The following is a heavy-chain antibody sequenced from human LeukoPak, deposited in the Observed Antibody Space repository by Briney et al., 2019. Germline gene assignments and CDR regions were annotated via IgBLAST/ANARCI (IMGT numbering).Heavy chain of an antibody. CDR1: GFTFSTYS. J-gene: IGHJ4*02. CDR3: ASPSPSNY. Sequence: GGSLRLSCAASGFTFSTYSMNWVRQAPGKGLEWLSSISSSGTYIYYADSVKGRFTISRDNAKNSLYLQMNSLRAEDTAVYYCASPSPSNYWGQGTLVTVSS. CDR2: ISSSGTYI. V-gene: IGHV3-21*01. D-gene: IGHD2/OR15-2a*01.